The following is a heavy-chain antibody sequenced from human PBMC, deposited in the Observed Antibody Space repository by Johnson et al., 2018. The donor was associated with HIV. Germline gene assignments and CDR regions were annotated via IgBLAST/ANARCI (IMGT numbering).Heavy chain of an antibody. Sequence: QVQLVESGGGVVQPGRSLRLSCAASGFSFSSYGMHWVRQLPGQGLEWVAVIWYDGSNKYYADSVKGRFTISRDNSKNTLYLQMNSLRAEDTAVYYCAKSRLVGAIDAFDIGGQGTMVTVSS. CDR1: GFSFSSYG. CDR2: IWYDGSNK. V-gene: IGHV3-33*06. D-gene: IGHD1-26*01. CDR3: AKSRLVGAIDAFDI. J-gene: IGHJ3*02.